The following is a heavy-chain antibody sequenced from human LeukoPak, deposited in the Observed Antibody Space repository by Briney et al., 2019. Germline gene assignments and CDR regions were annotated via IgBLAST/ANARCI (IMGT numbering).Heavy chain of an antibody. CDR2: IYPGNSDT. D-gene: IGHD3-22*01. V-gene: IGHV5-51*01. CDR3: ARLTDYYDSSGYYRNYNWFDP. J-gene: IGHJ5*02. CDR1: GYSFTNYW. Sequence: GESLKISCKGSGYSFTNYWIAWVRQIPGKGLDWMGTIYPGNSDTKYNPSPQGHVTTPAHKPTSTTHLQWSSLTASDTAMYYCARLTDYYDSSGYYRNYNWFDPWGQGTLVTVFS.